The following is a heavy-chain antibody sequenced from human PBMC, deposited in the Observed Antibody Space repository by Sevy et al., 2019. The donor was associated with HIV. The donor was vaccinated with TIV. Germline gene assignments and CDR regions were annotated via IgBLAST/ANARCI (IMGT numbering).Heavy chain of an antibody. J-gene: IGHJ3*02. Sequence: GGSLRLSCAASGFIFNSYGMSWVRQAPGKGMEWVSGISGSGGSIYYADSVKGRFTISRDNSKNTLYLQMDSLRAEDTAVYYCAKDIVAVVGDAFDIWGQGTMVTVSS. CDR2: ISGSGGSI. V-gene: IGHV3-23*01. CDR1: GFIFNSYG. CDR3: AKDIVAVVGDAFDI. D-gene: IGHD2-15*01.